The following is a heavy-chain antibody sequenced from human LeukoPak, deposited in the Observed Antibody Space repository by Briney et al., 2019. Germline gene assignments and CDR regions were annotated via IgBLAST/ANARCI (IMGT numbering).Heavy chain of an antibody. V-gene: IGHV3-7*01. CDR2: INKDGSER. D-gene: IGHD4-17*01. CDR1: GFTFSGYW. J-gene: IGHJ4*02. CDR3: ARESKGRSKIDY. Sequence: GGSLRLSCAASGFTFSGYWMSWVRQAPGKGLEWVSNINKDGSERYNVDAVKGRFTISRDNANKSLYLQMNSLRAEDTSVYYCARESKGRSKIDYWGQGTLVTVSS.